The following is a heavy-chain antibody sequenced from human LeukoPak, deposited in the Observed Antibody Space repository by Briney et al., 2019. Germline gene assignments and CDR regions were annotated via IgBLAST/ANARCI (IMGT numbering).Heavy chain of an antibody. CDR3: ARDGIVGATYYYYMDV. CDR1: GYTFTSYY. CDR2: INPSGGST. D-gene: IGHD1-26*01. Sequence: ASVKVSCKASGYTFTSYYMHWVRQAPGQGLEWMGVINPSGGSTSYAQKFQGRVTMTRDMSTSTVYMELSSLRSDDTAVYYCARDGIVGATYYYYMDVWGKGTTVTISS. V-gene: IGHV1-46*01. J-gene: IGHJ6*03.